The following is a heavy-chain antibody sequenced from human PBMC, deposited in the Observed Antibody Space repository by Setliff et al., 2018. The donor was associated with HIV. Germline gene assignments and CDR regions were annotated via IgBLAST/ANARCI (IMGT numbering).Heavy chain of an antibody. CDR3: ARDFITYGDYDQVYYYMDV. Sequence: PSETLSLTCAVYGGSFSAYYWSWIRQPPGKGLEWIGEIHHSGSTNYNPSLKSRVTISVDTSKKHFSLKLTSVTAADTAVYYCARDFITYGDYDQVYYYMDVWGKGTTVTVSS. CDR2: IHHSGST. V-gene: IGHV4-34*01. D-gene: IGHD4-17*01. CDR1: GGSFSAYY. J-gene: IGHJ6*03.